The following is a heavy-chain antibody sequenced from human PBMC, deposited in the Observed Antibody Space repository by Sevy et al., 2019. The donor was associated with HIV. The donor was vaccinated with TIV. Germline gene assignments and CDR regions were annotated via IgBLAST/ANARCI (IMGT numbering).Heavy chain of an antibody. CDR3: AKHSKVGDWYFDL. CDR1: GGTFSSYA. V-gene: IGHV1-69*13. J-gene: IGHJ2*01. CDR2: IIPIFGTA. D-gene: IGHD1-26*01. Sequence: ASVKVSCKASGGTFSSYANSWVRQAPGQGLEWMGGIIPIFGTANYAQKFQGRVTITAEESTTTAYMELSSLRSEDTAVYYCAKHSKVGDWYFDLWGRGTLVTVSS.